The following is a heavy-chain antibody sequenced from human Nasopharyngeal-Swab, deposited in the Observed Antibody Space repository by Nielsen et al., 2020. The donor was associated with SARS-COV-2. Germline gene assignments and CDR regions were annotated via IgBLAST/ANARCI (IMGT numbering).Heavy chain of an antibody. CDR1: GDAISSSTYY. CDR3: ARVMVATTIWFDP. J-gene: IGHJ5*02. V-gene: IGHV4-39*07. Sequence: SETLSLTCTVSGDAISSSTYYWGWIRQPPGKGLEWIGSVYFVGSPFYNPSLKSRVTISVDRSKKQFSLRLNSVTAADTAVYYCARVMVATTIWFDPWGRGTLVTVFS. CDR2: VYFVGSP. D-gene: IGHD2-15*01.